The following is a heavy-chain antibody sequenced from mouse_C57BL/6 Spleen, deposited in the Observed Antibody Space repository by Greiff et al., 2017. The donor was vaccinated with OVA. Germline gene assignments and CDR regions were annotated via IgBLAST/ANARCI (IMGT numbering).Heavy chain of an antibody. Sequence: VQLQQPGAELVKPGASVKLSCKASGYTFTSYWMPWVNQRPGRGLEWIGEIDPSDSYTNYNQKFKGKATLTVDTSSSTAYMQLSSLTSEDSAVYYCARSTMVTGGDYWGQGTTLTVSS. CDR1: GYTFTSYW. D-gene: IGHD2-2*01. V-gene: IGHV1-50*01. J-gene: IGHJ2*01. CDR2: IDPSDSYT. CDR3: ARSTMVTGGDY.